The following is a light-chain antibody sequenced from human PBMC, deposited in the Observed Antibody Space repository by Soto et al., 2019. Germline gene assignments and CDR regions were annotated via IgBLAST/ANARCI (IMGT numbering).Light chain of an antibody. CDR1: QSVTNNY. CDR3: QQYVAPPPYT. V-gene: IGKV3-20*01. CDR2: GAS. J-gene: IGKJ2*01. Sequence: ENVLTQSPGTLSLSPGERATLSCRASQSVTNNYLAWYQQKPGQAPRLLIYGASSRATGIPDRFSGSGSASYFTLTISRVEAEDFAVYYCQQYVAPPPYTFGQGTKLEIK.